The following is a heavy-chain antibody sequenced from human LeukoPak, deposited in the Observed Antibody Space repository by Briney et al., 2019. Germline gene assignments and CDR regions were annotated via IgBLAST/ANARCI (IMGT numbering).Heavy chain of an antibody. CDR1: GITLSNYG. D-gene: IGHD3-16*02. V-gene: IGHV3-23*01. J-gene: IGHJ4*02. Sequence: GGSLRLSCGVSGITLSNYGMSWVRQAPGKGLEWVAGLSGSAGGTNYADSVKGRFTISRDNSKNTLFLQMDRLRVEDTAVYFCAKRGVVVRVFLVGFHKEAYYFDSWGQGALVTVSS. CDR2: LSGSAGGT. CDR3: AKRGVVVRVFLVGFHKEAYYFDS.